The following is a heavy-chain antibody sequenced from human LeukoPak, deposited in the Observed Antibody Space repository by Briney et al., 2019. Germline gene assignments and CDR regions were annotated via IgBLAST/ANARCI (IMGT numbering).Heavy chain of an antibody. CDR1: GGSISSYY. V-gene: IGHV4-4*07. J-gene: IGHJ6*03. D-gene: IGHD3-22*01. CDR3: ARDRYYYDSSGYNYMDV. CDR2: IHTSGRT. Sequence: PSETLSLTCSVSGGSISSYYWSWIRQPAGKGLEWIGRIHTSGRTNYNPSLKSRVTMSADTSKNQFSLRLSSVTAADTAVYYCARDRYYYDSSGYNYMDVWGKGTTVTISS.